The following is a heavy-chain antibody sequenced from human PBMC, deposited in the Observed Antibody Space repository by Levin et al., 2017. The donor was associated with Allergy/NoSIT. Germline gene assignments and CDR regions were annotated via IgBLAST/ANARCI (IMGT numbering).Heavy chain of an antibody. D-gene: IGHD2/OR15-2a*01. CDR1: GFSLDRSGVA. CDR3: AHQLSSDSGQNYYYYGMDV. Sequence: KWSGPTLVKPTETLTLTCTVSGFSLDRSGVAVGWFRQPPGKALEWVALIFWSDSRRYSRSLNNRLTITKDSSEKQVVLTITNMDPLDTATYYCAHQLSSDSGQNYYYYGMDVWGQGTTVTVSS. CDR2: IFWSDSR. V-gene: IGHV2-5*01. J-gene: IGHJ6*02.